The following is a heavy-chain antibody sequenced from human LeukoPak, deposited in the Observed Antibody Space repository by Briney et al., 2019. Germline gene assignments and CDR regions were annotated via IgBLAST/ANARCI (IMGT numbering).Heavy chain of an antibody. J-gene: IGHJ4*02. CDR3: ARDLGSSSDFDY. Sequence: GGSLRLSCAASGFTFSSYSMNWVRRAPGKGLEWVSSISSSSSYIYYADSVKGRFTISRDNAKNSLYLQRNSLRAEDTAVYYCARDLGSSSDFDYWGQGTLVTVSS. D-gene: IGHD6-6*01. CDR1: GFTFSSYS. CDR2: ISSSSSYI. V-gene: IGHV3-21*01.